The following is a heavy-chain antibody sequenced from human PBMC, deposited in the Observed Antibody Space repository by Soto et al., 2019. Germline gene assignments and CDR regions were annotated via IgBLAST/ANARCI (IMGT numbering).Heavy chain of an antibody. J-gene: IGHJ6*02. CDR1: GFTFSSYA. Sequence: PGGSLRLSCAASGFTFSSYAMSWVRQAPGKGPEWVSTISGSGGSTYYADSVKGRFTVSRDNSKNTLNLQMNSLRAEDTAVYYCVKHRGPDGNYGLDVWGQGTTVTVSS. CDR2: ISGSGGST. CDR3: VKHRGPDGNYGLDV. V-gene: IGHV3-23*01.